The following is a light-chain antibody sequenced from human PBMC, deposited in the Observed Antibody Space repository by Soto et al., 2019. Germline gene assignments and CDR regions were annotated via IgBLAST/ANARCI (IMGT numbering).Light chain of an antibody. CDR2: QVS. CDR3: MQGSHWPPWT. Sequence: DVVMTQSPLSLPVTLGQPASISCRSSQSLGSSDENTFLNWFQQRPGQSPRRLIYQVSRRDSGVPDRVSGSGSGTDFTLKISRVEAEDVGVYYCMQGSHWPPWTFGQGTKVEIK. CDR1: QSLGSSDENTF. J-gene: IGKJ1*01. V-gene: IGKV2-30*01.